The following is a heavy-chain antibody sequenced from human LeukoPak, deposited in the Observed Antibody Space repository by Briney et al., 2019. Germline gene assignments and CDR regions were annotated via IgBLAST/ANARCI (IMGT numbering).Heavy chain of an antibody. V-gene: IGHV1-18*01. D-gene: IGHD5-12*01. CDR2: ISAYNGNT. CDR1: GYTSTNYA. CDR3: ARVRNSGFRYVDS. J-gene: IGHJ4*02. Sequence: ASVKVSCKASGYTSTNYAISWVRQAPGQGLEWVGWISAYNGNTNYAQKLQGRVTMTTDTSTSTAYMDLRSLRSDDTAVYYCARVRNSGFRYVDSWGQGTLVTASS.